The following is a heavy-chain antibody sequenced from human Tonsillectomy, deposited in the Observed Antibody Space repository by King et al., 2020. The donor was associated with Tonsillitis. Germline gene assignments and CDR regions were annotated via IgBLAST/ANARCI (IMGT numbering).Heavy chain of an antibody. D-gene: IGHD2-2*01. J-gene: IGHJ6*02. CDR3: ARIPPEYCSSTSCYGAALYYYYGMDV. Sequence: VQLVESGGGLVKPGGSLRLSCAASGFTFSSYSMNWVRQAPGKGLEWVSSISSSSSYIYYADSVKGRFTISRDNAKNSLYLQMNSLRAEDTAVYYCARIPPEYCSSTSCYGAALYYYYGMDVWGQGTTVTVSS. CDR1: GFTFSSYS. V-gene: IGHV3-21*01. CDR2: ISSSSSYI.